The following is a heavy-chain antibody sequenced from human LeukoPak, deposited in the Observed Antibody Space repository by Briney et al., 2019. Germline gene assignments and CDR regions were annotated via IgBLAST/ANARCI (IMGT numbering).Heavy chain of an antibody. CDR2: ISSSGGST. J-gene: IGHJ4*02. D-gene: IGHD3-3*01. V-gene: IGHV3-23*01. CDR1: GFTFSVYA. Sequence: GGSLRLACAVSGFTFSVYAMTWVRQAPGKGLEWVSAISSSGGSTYYADSVKGRFTISRDNSRNTLYLQMNSLRAEDTAIYYCAMINYNFWSGYPYWGQGTLVTVSS. CDR3: AMINYNFWSGYPY.